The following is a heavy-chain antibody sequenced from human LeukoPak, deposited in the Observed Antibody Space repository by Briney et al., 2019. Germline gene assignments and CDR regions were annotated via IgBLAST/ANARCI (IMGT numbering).Heavy chain of an antibody. CDR3: ARITLVGATREFDP. V-gene: IGHV3-7*01. D-gene: IGHD1-26*01. Sequence: GGSLRLSCAASGFTFSSYWMSWVRQAPGKGQEWVANIKQDGSEKYYVDSVKGRFTISRDNAKNSLYLQMNSLRAEDTAVYYCARITLVGATREFDPWGQGTLVTVSS. CDR1: GFTFSSYW. CDR2: IKQDGSEK. J-gene: IGHJ5*02.